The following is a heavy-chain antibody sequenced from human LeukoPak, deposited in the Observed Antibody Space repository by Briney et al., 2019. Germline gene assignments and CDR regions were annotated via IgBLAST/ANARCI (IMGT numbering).Heavy chain of an antibody. Sequence: GGSLRLSCAASGFIFSTYAMSWVRQAPGQGLEWVSGITSGGDSTYHADSVKGRISISRDNSKNTLSLHMNSLRAEDTAVYYCAREASSSTDVWGKGTTVTVSS. D-gene: IGHD6-6*01. CDR2: ITSGGDST. CDR3: AREASSSTDV. V-gene: IGHV3-23*01. J-gene: IGHJ6*04. CDR1: GFIFSTYA.